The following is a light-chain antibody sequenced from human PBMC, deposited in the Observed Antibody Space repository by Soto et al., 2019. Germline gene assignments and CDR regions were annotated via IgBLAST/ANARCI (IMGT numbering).Light chain of an antibody. J-gene: IGKJ1*01. Sequence: SQSISNWLAWYQQKPGKAPKLLIYDASTLESGVPSRFSGSGSGTXXXXXXXXXXXXXFATYYCQQYNSYSRTFGQGTKVDIK. CDR3: QQYNSYSRT. CDR1: QSISNW. CDR2: DAS. V-gene: IGKV1-5*01.